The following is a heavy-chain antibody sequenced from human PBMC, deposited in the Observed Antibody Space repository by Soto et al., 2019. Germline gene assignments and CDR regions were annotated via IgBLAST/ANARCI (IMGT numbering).Heavy chain of an antibody. J-gene: IGHJ4*02. Sequence: QVQLQESGPGLVKPSQTLSLTCTVSGGSISRGGYYWRWIRKNPGKGLEWIGYIYYSGSTYYNPTIKSRVTISVDTSKNQFSLKLSSVTAEDTAVYYCARDSSVYGDYEAFDYWGQGTLVTVSS. CDR1: GGSISRGGYY. CDR3: ARDSSVYGDYEAFDY. CDR2: IYYSGST. V-gene: IGHV4-31*03. D-gene: IGHD4-17*01.